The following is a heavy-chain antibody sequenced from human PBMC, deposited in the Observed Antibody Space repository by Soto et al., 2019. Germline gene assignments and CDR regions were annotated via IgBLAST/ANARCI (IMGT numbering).Heavy chain of an antibody. CDR2: IVPIFGTT. Sequence: QVQLVQSGAEVKKPGSSVKVSCKVSGGTFSNYAIDWVRLAPGHGLEWMGGIVPIFGTTYYTQKFQGRDTIIPDDSTTTAYLEMSSLRSEDTAIYYCARVEAVAGLYSFLGLDVCGQGTAVTVSS. CDR1: GGTFSNYA. CDR3: ARVEAVAGLYSFLGLDV. V-gene: IGHV1-69*05. J-gene: IGHJ6*02. D-gene: IGHD6-19*01.